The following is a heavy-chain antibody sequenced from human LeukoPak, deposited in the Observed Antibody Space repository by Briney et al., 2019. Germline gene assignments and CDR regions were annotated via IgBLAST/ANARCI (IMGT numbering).Heavy chain of an antibody. CDR1: GFTFSSYS. V-gene: IGHV3-48*01. Sequence: LTGGSLRLSCAASGFTFSSYSMNWVRQAPGKGLEWVSYISSGGSSIYYTDSVKGRFTISRDNAKNSLYLQMNSLRAEDTAVYYCARGVTSSGWLPYYYYGLDVWGQGTTVTVSS. CDR3: ARGVTSSGWLPYYYYGLDV. D-gene: IGHD6-19*01. J-gene: IGHJ6*02. CDR2: ISSGGSSI.